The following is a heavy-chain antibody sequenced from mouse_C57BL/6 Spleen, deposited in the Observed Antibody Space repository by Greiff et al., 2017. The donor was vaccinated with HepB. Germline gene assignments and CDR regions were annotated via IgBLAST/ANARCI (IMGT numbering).Heavy chain of an antibody. CDR3: ARPYYYGSGYDAMDY. CDR1: GYTFTSYG. J-gene: IGHJ4*01. V-gene: IGHV1-81*01. D-gene: IGHD1-1*01. Sequence: VQLQQSGAELARPGASVKLSCKASGYTFTSYGISWVKQRTGQGLEWIGEIYPRSGNTYYNEKFKGKATLTADKSSSTAYMELRSLTSEDSAVYFCARPYYYGSGYDAMDYWGQGTSVTVSS. CDR2: IYPRSGNT.